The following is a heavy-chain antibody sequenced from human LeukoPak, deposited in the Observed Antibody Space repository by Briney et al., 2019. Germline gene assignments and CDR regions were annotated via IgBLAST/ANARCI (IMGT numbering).Heavy chain of an antibody. D-gene: IGHD1-26*01. J-gene: IGHJ4*02. CDR2: IIPIFGTA. CDR3: ARGVGAIGVDY. V-gene: IGHV1-69*13. CDR1: GGTFISYA. Sequence: GASVKVSCKASGGTFISYAISWVRQAPGQGLEWMGGIIPIFGTANYAQKFQGRVTITADESTSAAYMELSSLRSEDTAVYYCARGVGAIGVDYWGQGTLVTVSS.